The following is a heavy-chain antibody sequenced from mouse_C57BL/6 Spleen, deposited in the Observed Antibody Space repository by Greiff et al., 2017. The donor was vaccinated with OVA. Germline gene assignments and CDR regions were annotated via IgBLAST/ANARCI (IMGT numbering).Heavy chain of an antibody. Sequence: EVKVVESGGGLVKPGGSLKLSCAASGFTFSSYTMSWVRQTPEKRLEWVATISGGGGNTYYPESVKGRFTISRDNAKNTLYLQMSSLRSEDTALYYCARHRVDHWYFDVWGTGTTVTVSS. V-gene: IGHV5-9*01. CDR2: ISGGGGNT. CDR3: ARHRVDHWYFDV. D-gene: IGHD1-1*01. J-gene: IGHJ1*03. CDR1: GFTFSSYT.